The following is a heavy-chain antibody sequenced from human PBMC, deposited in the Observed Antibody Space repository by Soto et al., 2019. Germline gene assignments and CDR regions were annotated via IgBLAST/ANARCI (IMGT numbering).Heavy chain of an antibody. D-gene: IGHD3-16*01. CDR2: IWYDGSNK. J-gene: IGHJ5*02. CDR3: AGRGLGGGFDP. CDR1: GFTFSSYG. V-gene: IGHV3-33*01. Sequence: GGSLRLSCAASGFTFSSYGMHWVRQAPGKGLEWVAVIWYDGSNKYYADSVKGRFTISRDNSKNTLYLQMNSLRAEDTAVYYCAGRGLGGGFDPWGQGTLVTVSS.